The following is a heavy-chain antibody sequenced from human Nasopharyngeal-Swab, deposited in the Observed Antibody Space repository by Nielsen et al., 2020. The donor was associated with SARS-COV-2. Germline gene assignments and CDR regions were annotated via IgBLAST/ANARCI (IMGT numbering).Heavy chain of an antibody. Sequence: GESLKIPCAASGFTFDTFGMTWVRQAPGKGLEWVSRISGSGSGTYYADSVKGRFTISRDNSKNTLYLQMNSLRADDTAVYYCAKGGVSVYGDSYYFDFWGQGTLVTVSS. J-gene: IGHJ4*02. CDR3: AKGGVSVYGDSYYFDF. CDR2: ISGSGSGT. CDR1: GFTFDTFG. D-gene: IGHD4-17*01. V-gene: IGHV3-23*01.